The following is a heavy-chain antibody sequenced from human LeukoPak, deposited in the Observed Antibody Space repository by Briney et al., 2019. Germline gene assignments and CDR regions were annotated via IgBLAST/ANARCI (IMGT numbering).Heavy chain of an antibody. Sequence: PSQTLSLTCAVSGGSISSGGYSWSWIRQPPGKGLEWIGYIYYSGSTYYNPSLKSRVTISVDTSKNQFSLKLSSVTAADTAVYYCARGRMEDYWGQGTLVTVSS. CDR3: ARGRMEDY. D-gene: IGHD1-14*01. CDR1: GGSISSGGYS. CDR2: IYYSGST. J-gene: IGHJ4*02. V-gene: IGHV4-30-4*07.